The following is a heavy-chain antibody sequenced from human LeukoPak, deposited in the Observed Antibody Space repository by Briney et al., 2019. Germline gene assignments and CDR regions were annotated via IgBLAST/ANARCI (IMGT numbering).Heavy chain of an antibody. D-gene: IGHD3-3*01. CDR1: GFTFSGYT. V-gene: IGHV3-23*01. J-gene: IGHJ4*02. CDR3: AKETALVGGHAAIFDH. Sequence: GGSLRLSCAASGFTFSGYTMNWVRQAPGKGPEWVPSISGSGITTNYADSVKGRFTISREYSNNTLYLQMSSLRAEDTAIYYCAKETALVGGHAAIFDHWGQGTLVTVSS. CDR2: ISGSGITT.